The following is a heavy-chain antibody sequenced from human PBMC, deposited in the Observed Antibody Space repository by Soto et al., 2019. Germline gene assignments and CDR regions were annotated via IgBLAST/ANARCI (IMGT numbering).Heavy chain of an antibody. Sequence: GGSLRLSCAASGFTFSSYWMSWVRQAPGKGLEWVANIKQDGSEKYYVDSVKGRFTISRDNAKNSLYLQMNSLRAEDTAVYYCARGMLYYYGSGSYYLYWGQGTLVTVSS. CDR1: GFTFSSYW. D-gene: IGHD3-10*01. J-gene: IGHJ4*02. CDR2: IKQDGSEK. CDR3: ARGMLYYYGSGSYYLY. V-gene: IGHV3-7*04.